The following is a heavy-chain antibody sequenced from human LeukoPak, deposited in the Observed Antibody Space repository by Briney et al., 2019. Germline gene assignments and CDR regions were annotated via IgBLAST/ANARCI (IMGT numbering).Heavy chain of an antibody. Sequence: GGSLRLSCAASGFTFTNAWMSWIRQAPGKGLEWVGRIKSKGDGETIDNAAPVKGRFTMSRDDSKATLYLQMNSLKAEDTAVYYCTTDLGLTMIRGVIVYWGQGALVTVSS. CDR2: IKSKGDGETI. D-gene: IGHD3-10*01. J-gene: IGHJ4*02. V-gene: IGHV3-15*01. CDR3: TTDLGLTMIRGVIVY. CDR1: GFTFTNAW.